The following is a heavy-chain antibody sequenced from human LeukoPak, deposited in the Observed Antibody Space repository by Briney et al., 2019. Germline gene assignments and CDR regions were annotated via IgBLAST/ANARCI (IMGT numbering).Heavy chain of an antibody. V-gene: IGHV1-46*01. CDR2: INPGGGST. D-gene: IGHD3-16*02. Sequence: ASVKVSCKASGYIFTTHYMHWVRQAPGQGLEWIGIINPGGGSTSYPQDLQDRVTMTRDTSTSTVYMELSSLGSEDTAVYYCARGMGGRLGELSLRYFDLWGRGTLVTVSS. CDR3: ARGMGGRLGELSLRYFDL. J-gene: IGHJ2*01. CDR1: GYIFTTHY.